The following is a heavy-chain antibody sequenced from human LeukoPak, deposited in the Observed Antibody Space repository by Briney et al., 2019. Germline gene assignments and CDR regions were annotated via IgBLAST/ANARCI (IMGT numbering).Heavy chain of an antibody. CDR3: ARELSSGWYRYYFDY. CDR1: GGSISSYY. CDR2: IYTSGST. Sequence: SETLSLTCTVSGGSISSYYWSWIRQPAGKGLEWIGRIYTSGSTNYNPSLKSRVTISVDTSKNQFSLKLSSVTAADTAVYYCARELSSGWYRYYFDYWGQGTLVTVSS. J-gene: IGHJ4*02. V-gene: IGHV4-4*07. D-gene: IGHD6-19*01.